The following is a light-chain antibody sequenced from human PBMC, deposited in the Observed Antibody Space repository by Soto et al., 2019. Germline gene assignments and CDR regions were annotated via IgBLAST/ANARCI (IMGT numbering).Light chain of an antibody. Sequence: QPVLTQPPSASGTPGQRVTISCSGSTSNIGSDTVNWYQQLPGTALKLLIYRNTQRPSGVPDRFSGSKSGASASLAISGLQSEDEADYYCASWDDSLDVVVFGGGTKLTVL. J-gene: IGLJ2*01. CDR1: TSNIGSDT. CDR2: RNT. V-gene: IGLV1-44*01. CDR3: ASWDDSLDVVV.